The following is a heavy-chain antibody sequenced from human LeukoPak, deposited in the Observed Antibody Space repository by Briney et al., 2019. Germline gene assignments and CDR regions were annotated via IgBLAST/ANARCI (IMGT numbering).Heavy chain of an antibody. D-gene: IGHD1-20*01. V-gene: IGHV3-23*01. CDR1: GINFSTYA. CDR3: AKEGYNWHEFFFDY. Sequence: GGSLRLSCAASGINFSTYAMNWVRQAPGKGLEWVSGIVGSGDKTYYADSVKGRFTITRDNSKNTLYLQMNSLRAEDTAVYYCAKEGYNWHEFFFDYWGQGTLVTVSS. J-gene: IGHJ4*02. CDR2: IVGSGDKT.